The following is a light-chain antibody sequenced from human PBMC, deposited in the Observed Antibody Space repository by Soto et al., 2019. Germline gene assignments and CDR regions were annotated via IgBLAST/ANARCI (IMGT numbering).Light chain of an antibody. CDR2: DNN. Sequence: QSVLTQPPSVSGAPGQRVTISCTGTSSNIGAGYYVHWYQQLPGTAPKLLIYDNNNRPSGVPDRFSGSKSGTSASLAITGLQAEDEADYYCQSYDNSLSVHVVFGGGTKLTVL. J-gene: IGLJ2*01. CDR1: SSNIGAGYY. V-gene: IGLV1-40*01. CDR3: QSYDNSLSVHVV.